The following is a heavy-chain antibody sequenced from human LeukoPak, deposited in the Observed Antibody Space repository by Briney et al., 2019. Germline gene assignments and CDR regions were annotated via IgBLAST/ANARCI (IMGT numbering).Heavy chain of an antibody. Sequence: PSETLSLTCTVSGGSISSSSYYWGWIRQPPGKGLEWIGSIYYSGSTYYNPSLKRRVTISVDTSKNQFSLKLSSVTAAYTAVYYCASTLRYFDLYFDYWGQGTLVTVSS. CDR3: ASTLRYFDLYFDY. D-gene: IGHD3-9*01. CDR1: GGSISSSSYY. V-gene: IGHV4-39*01. J-gene: IGHJ4*02. CDR2: IYYSGST.